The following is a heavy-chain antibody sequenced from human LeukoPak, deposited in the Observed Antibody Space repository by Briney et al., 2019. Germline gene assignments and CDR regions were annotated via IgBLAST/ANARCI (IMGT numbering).Heavy chain of an antibody. V-gene: IGHV4-4*07. CDR2: IYTSGTT. Sequence: KPSETLSLTCTVSGGFISSYYWSWIRPPAGKGLEWIGRIYTSGTTNYNPSLKSRVTMSIDTSKNQFSLNLGSVTAADTAVYYCAREFTSWGQGTLVTVSS. J-gene: IGHJ5*02. CDR3: AREFTS. CDR1: GGFISSYY.